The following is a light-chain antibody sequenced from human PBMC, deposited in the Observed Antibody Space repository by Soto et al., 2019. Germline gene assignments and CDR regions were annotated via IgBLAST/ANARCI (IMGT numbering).Light chain of an antibody. CDR2: ATS. CDR3: QQTHSLPLS. Sequence: IQMTQSPSSGSASVGDRVTMTCRASQGVGGGLAWYQQKPGKVPKLLIYATSSLHSGVPSRFRGSGSGTDFTISISSLPPEDFATYYCQQTHSLPLSFGPGTKVDI. V-gene: IGKV1-12*01. J-gene: IGKJ3*01. CDR1: QGVGGG.